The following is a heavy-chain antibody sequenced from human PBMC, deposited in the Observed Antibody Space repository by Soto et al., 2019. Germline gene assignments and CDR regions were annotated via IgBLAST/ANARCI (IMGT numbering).Heavy chain of an antibody. CDR2: IDWDDDK. CDR3: ARAYSSGWYGTSYYYYYGMDV. Sequence: SGPTLVNPTQTLTLTCTFSGFSLSTSGMCVSWIRQPPGKALEWLALIDWDDDKYYSTSLKTRLTISKDTSKNQVVLTMTNMDPVDTATYYCARAYSSGWYGTSYYYYYGMDVWGQGTTVTVSS. J-gene: IGHJ6*02. CDR1: GFSLSTSGMC. V-gene: IGHV2-70*01. D-gene: IGHD6-19*01.